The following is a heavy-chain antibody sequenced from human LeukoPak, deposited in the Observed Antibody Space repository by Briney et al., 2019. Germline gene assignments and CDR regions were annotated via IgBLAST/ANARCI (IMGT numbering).Heavy chain of an antibody. CDR3: VGGTGVFDY. V-gene: IGHV6-1*01. CDR1: GDSVSSDSAA. D-gene: IGHD7-27*01. Sequence: SQTLSLTCAISGDSVSSDSAAWNWIRRSPSRGLEWLGRTYYRSQWYYDYAVSVKSRITIDPDTSKNQFSLQLNSVTPEDAAVYYCVGGTGVFDYWGQGALVTVSS. J-gene: IGHJ4*02. CDR2: TYYRSQWYY.